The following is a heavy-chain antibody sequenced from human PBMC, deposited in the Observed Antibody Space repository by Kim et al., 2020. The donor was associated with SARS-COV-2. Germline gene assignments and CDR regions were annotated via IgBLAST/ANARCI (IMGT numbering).Heavy chain of an antibody. CDR3: ASEKQLVREYYFDY. Sequence: SQKFQGRVTITRDTSASTAYMELSSLRSEDTAVYYCASEKQLVREYYFDYWGQGTLVTVSS. V-gene: IGHV1-3*01. J-gene: IGHJ4*02. D-gene: IGHD6-13*01.